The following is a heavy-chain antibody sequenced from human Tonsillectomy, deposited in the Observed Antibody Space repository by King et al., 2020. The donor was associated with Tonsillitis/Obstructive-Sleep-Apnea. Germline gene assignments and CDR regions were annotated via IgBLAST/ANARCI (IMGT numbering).Heavy chain of an antibody. CDR3: ARGTAVVHYYYYYMDV. V-gene: IGHV2-26*01. J-gene: IGHJ6*03. Sequence: TLKESGPVLVKPTETLTLTCTVSGFSLSNARMGVSWIRQPPGKALEWLAHIFWNDEKSYSTSLKSRLTISKDTSKSQVVLTMTNMDPVDTATYYCARGTAVVHYYYYYMDVWGKGTTVTVSS. CDR2: IFWNDEK. CDR1: GFSLSNARMG. D-gene: IGHD5-18*01.